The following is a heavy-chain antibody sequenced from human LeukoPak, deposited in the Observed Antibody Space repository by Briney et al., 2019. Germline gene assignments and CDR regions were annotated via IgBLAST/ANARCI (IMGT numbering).Heavy chain of an antibody. CDR3: ARDLGGDRYFDS. CDR1: GFTFSPYP. J-gene: IGHJ4*02. Sequence: GGSLRLSCAASGFTFSPYPMNWVRQAPGKGLAWVSYISGPSDTIHYADSVKGRFTISRDNAKNSLYLQMNSLGVEDTAVYYCARDLGGDRYFDSWGQGTLVTVSS. CDR2: ISGPSDTI. V-gene: IGHV3-48*04. D-gene: IGHD5-12*01.